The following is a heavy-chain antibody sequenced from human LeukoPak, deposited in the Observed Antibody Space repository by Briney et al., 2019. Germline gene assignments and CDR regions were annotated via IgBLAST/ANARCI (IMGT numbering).Heavy chain of an antibody. J-gene: IGHJ4*02. V-gene: IGHV4-61*01. CDR3: ATLGEYYDSSGYYYN. CDR2: IYNSGST. Sequence: SETLSLTCTVSGGSVSSGSYYWSWIRQPPGKGLEWIGYIYNSGSTKYNPSLKSRVIISVDTSKNQFSLKMSSVTAADTAVYYCATLGEYYDSSGYYYNWGQGTLVTVSS. CDR1: GGSVSSGSYY. D-gene: IGHD3-22*01.